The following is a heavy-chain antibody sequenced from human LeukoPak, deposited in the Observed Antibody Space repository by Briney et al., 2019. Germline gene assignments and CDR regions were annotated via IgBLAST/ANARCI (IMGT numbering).Heavy chain of an antibody. CDR2: INSDGRST. CDR3: VRDVWGDRDSYFDY. D-gene: IGHD2-21*01. V-gene: IGHV3-74*01. J-gene: IGHJ4*02. CDR1: GFTFSSYW. Sequence: GGSPRLSCAASGFTFSSYWMHWVRQAPGKGLVWVSRINSDGRSTSYADSAKGRFTISRDNAKNTLYLQMNSLRAEDTAVYYCVRDVWGDRDSYFDYWGQGTLVTVSS.